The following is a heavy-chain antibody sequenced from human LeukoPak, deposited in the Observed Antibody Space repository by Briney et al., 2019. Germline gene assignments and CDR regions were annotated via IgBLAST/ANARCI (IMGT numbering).Heavy chain of an antibody. D-gene: IGHD2-8*01. V-gene: IGHV5-51*01. J-gene: IGHJ3*02. Sequence: GESLKISCKGSGYSFTSYWIGWVRQMPGKGLEWMGIIYPGDSDTRYSPSFQGQVTISADKSISTAYLQWSSLKASDTAMYYCARHGVFARRAAPRAFDIWGQGTMVTVSS. CDR1: GYSFTSYW. CDR3: ARHGVFARRAAPRAFDI. CDR2: IYPGDSDT.